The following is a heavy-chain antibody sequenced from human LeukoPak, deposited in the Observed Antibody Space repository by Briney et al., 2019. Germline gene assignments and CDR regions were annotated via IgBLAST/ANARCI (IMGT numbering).Heavy chain of an antibody. CDR3: STGGSSGWSDF. D-gene: IGHD6-19*01. Sequence: GGSLRLSCAASGFTFSSYAMHWVRQAPGKGLEWVAVISYDGSNKYYADSVKGRFTISRDNSKNTLYLQMNSLRLEDTAVYYCSTGGSSGWSDFWGQGTLVTVSS. J-gene: IGHJ4*02. CDR2: ISYDGSNK. CDR1: GFTFSSYA. V-gene: IGHV3-30-3*01.